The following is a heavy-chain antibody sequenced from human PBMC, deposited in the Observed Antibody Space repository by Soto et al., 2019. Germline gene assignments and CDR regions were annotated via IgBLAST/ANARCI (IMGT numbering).Heavy chain of an antibody. CDR1: GDSFSKYT. J-gene: IGHJ4*01. Sequence: SVKGSCKAAGDSFSKYTVNWVRQAPRQGLEWMGGIIPRFGTTNYAPTLQDRVTITADESMNTVYMELSSLRSEDTALYYCARGRGLYNSQRYQLAFCGQGSPVT. V-gene: IGHV1-69*01. CDR3: ARGRGLYNSQRYQLAF. D-gene: IGHD1-1*01. CDR2: IIPRFGTT.